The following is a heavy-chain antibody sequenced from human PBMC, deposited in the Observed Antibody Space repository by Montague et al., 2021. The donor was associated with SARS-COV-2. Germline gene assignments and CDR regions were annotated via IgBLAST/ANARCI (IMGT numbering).Heavy chain of an antibody. CDR2: ISSSRSYI. V-gene: IGHV3-21*01. D-gene: IGHD4-23*01. CDR3: ARAPGYDGTDY. J-gene: IGHJ4*02. Sequence: SLRLSCAASGFTFSNYIMNWVRQAPGKGLEWVSSISSSRSYIYYADSVKGRFTISRDSAKNSLYLQMNSLRAEDTAVYYCARAPGYDGTDYWGQGTLVTVSS. CDR1: GFTFSNYI.